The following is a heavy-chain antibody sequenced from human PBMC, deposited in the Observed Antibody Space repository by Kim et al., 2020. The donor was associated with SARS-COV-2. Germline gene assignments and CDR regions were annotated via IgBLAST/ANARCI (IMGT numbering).Heavy chain of an antibody. V-gene: IGHV3-48*04. J-gene: IGHJ4*02. CDR1: GFTFSSYS. CDR2: ISSSSTI. Sequence: GGSLRLSCAASGFTFSSYSMNWVRQAPGKGLEWVSYISSSSTIYYADSVKGRFTISRDNAKNSLYLQMNSLRAEDTAVYYCASYASYYYDSSGYYHYWGQGTLVTVSS. D-gene: IGHD3-22*01. CDR3: ASYASYYYDSSGYYHY.